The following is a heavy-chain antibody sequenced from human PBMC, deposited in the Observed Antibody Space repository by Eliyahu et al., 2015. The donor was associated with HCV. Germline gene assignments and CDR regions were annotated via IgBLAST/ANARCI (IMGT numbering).Heavy chain of an antibody. V-gene: IGHV3-9*01. J-gene: IGHJ4*02. Sequence: EVQLVESGGGLIQPGRSLRXSCAASGFIFDDYAMHWVRQAPGKGLEWVSGISWNSGNIGYADSVRGRFTISRDNAKNSLYLQMNSLRAEDTALYFCAKGVHGYYFDYWGQGTLVTVSS. D-gene: IGHD3-10*01. CDR1: GFIFDDYA. CDR3: AKGVHGYYFDY. CDR2: ISWNSGNI.